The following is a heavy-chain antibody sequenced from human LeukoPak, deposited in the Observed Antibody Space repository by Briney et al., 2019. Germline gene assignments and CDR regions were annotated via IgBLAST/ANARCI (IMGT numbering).Heavy chain of an antibody. V-gene: IGHV4-31*03. J-gene: IGHJ4*02. CDR1: SSSITSDYF. CDR3: ARYYCGGSNCPGIDS. D-gene: IGHD2-21*01. Sequence: PSETLSLTCSVSSSSITSDYFWTWIRQHPGEGLEWIGYISHAASAYYNPSLGSRVAISVDTSKNQFSLKLSSVTAADTAVYFCARYYCGGSNCPGIDSWGQGTLVTVSS. CDR2: ISHAASA.